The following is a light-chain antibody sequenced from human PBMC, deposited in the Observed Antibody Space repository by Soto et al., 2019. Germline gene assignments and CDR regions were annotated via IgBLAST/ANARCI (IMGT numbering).Light chain of an antibody. CDR1: QRVSSY. J-gene: IGKJ5*01. V-gene: IGKV3-11*01. Sequence: EIVLTQSPATLSLSPGERATLSCRASQRVSSYLAWYQQKPAQAPRLLIYDASNRATGIPARFSGSGSGTDFTLTISSLEPEDFAIYYCQQRQYWPPITFGQGTRLEIK. CDR2: DAS. CDR3: QQRQYWPPIT.